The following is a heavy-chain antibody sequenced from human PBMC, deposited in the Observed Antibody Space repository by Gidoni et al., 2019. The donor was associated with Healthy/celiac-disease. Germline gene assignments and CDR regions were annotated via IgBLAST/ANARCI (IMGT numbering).Heavy chain of an antibody. J-gene: IGHJ3*02. D-gene: IGHD2-8*01. V-gene: IGHV3-23*01. Sequence: EVQLLESGGGLVQPGGSLRLSCAASGFTFSSYAMSWVRQAPGKGLEWVSAISGSGGSTYYADSVKGRFTISRDNSKNTLYLQMNSLRAEDTAVYYCATHSAWPNEDSVLNAFDIWGQGTMVTVSS. CDR3: ATHSAWPNEDSVLNAFDI. CDR2: ISGSGGST. CDR1: GFTFSSYA.